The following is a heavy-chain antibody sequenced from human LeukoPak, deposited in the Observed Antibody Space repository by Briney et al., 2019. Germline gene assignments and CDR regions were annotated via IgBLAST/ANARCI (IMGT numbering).Heavy chain of an antibody. V-gene: IGHV1-46*01. CDR1: GYTFTSYY. CDR3: ARASGYSYGYAYYYYYYMDV. J-gene: IGHJ6*03. CDR2: INPSGGST. Sequence: GASVKVSCKASGYTFTSYYMHWVRQAPGQGLEWMGIINPSGGSTSYAQKFQGRVTMTRDMSTSTVYMELSSLRSEDTAVYYCARASGYSYGYAYYYYYYMDVWGKGTTVTVSS. D-gene: IGHD5-18*01.